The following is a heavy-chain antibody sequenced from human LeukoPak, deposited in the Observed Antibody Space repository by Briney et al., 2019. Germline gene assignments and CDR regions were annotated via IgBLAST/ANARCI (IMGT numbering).Heavy chain of an antibody. V-gene: IGHV3-23*01. D-gene: IGHD2-2*01. CDR1: GFTFSSYA. J-gene: IGHJ3*02. Sequence: GGSLRLSCAASGFTFSSYAMSWVRQAPGMGLEWVSAISGSGGSTYYADSVKGRFTISRDNSKNTLYLQMNSLRAEDTAVYYCAKFEDIVVVPAAIAFDIWGQGTMVTVSS. CDR2: ISGSGGST. CDR3: AKFEDIVVVPAAIAFDI.